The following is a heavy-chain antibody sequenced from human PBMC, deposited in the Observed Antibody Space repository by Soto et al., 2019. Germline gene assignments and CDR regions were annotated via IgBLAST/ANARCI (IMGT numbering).Heavy chain of an antibody. CDR1: GGSISSGGYS. V-gene: IGHV4-30-2*01. CDR3: ARENYGDYFFDY. CDR2: IYHSGST. D-gene: IGHD4-17*01. Sequence: QLQLQESGSGLVKPSQTLSLTCAVSGGSISSGGYSWSWIRQPPGKGLEWIGYIYHSGSTYYNPSLKNRVTLPVHRSKNQFSLKLSSVTAADTAVYYCARENYGDYFFDYWGQGTLVTVSS. J-gene: IGHJ4*02.